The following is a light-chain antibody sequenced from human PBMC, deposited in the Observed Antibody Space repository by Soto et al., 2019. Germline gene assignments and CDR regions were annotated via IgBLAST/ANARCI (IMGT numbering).Light chain of an antibody. CDR1: QSVSSF. V-gene: IGKV3-11*01. CDR2: DAS. J-gene: IGKJ4*01. Sequence: IVLTQSPATLSLSPGERATLSCRASQSVSSFLAWYQQKPGQAPRLLIYDASNRATDIPARFSGRGSGTDFTLTISSLEPEDFAVYYCQHRFNWLTFGGGTKVEIK. CDR3: QHRFNWLT.